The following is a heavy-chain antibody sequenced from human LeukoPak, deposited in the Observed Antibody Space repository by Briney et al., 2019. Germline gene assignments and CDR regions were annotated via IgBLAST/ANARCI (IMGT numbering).Heavy chain of an antibody. D-gene: IGHD1-1*01. CDR3: ARYNTGTIDY. V-gene: IGHV3-33*08. J-gene: IGHJ4*02. Sequence: GGSLRLSCAASGFTLRSYGMHWVRQAPGKGLEWVAIIWYDGSKKYYADSVKGRFSVSRDNSKDTVFLQMDSLRAEDTGVYYCARYNTGTIDYWGQGTLVTVSS. CDR2: IWYDGSKK. CDR1: GFTLRSYG.